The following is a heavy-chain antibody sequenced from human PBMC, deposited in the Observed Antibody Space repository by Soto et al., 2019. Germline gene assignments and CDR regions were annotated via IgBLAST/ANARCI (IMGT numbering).Heavy chain of an antibody. CDR3: ARGTTIFPGVYMDV. Sequence: GGSLRLSCAASGFTFSSYDMHWVRQATGKGLEWVSAIGTAGDTYYPGSVKGRFTISRENAKNSLYLQMNSLRAGDTAVYYCARGTTIFPGVYMDVWGKGTTVTVSS. V-gene: IGHV3-13*01. D-gene: IGHD3-3*01. CDR2: IGTAGDT. CDR1: GFTFSSYD. J-gene: IGHJ6*03.